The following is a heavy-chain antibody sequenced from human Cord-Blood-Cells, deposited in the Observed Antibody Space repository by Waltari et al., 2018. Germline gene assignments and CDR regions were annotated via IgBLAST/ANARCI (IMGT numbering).Heavy chain of an antibody. CDR3: AKFPDYGDYEKGAFDI. D-gene: IGHD4-17*01. Sequence: EVQLLESGGGLVQPGGSLRLSCAASGFTFSSYAMSWVRQAPGKGLEWVSAISGSGGSTYYADSVKGRFTSSRDNSKNALYLQMNSLRAEDTAVYYCAKFPDYGDYEKGAFDIWGQGTMVTVSS. CDR2: ISGSGGST. CDR1: GFTFSSYA. J-gene: IGHJ3*02. V-gene: IGHV3-23*01.